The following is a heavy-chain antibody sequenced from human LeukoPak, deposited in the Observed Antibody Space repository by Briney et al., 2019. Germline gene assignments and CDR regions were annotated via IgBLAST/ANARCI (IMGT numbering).Heavy chain of an antibody. CDR3: ARDERAGIFDY. J-gene: IGHJ4*02. CDR1: GFTFSSYW. Sequence: GASLRLSCAASGFTFSSYWLSWVRQAPGKGLEWVANIKQDGSEKYYVDSVKGRFTISRDNAKNSLYLQMNSLRAEDTAVYYCARDERAGIFDYWGQGTLVTVSS. V-gene: IGHV3-7*03. CDR2: IKQDGSEK. D-gene: IGHD6-19*01.